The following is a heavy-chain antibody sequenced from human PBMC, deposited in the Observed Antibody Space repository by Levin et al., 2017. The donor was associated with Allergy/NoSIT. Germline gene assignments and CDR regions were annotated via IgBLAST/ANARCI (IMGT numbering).Heavy chain of an antibody. V-gene: IGHV3-11*01. CDR3: GRAQFTSGWFWGDGMDV. CDR2: ISSSGSTI. J-gene: IGHJ6*02. CDR1: GFTFSDYY. D-gene: IGHD6-19*01. Sequence: GESLKISCAASGFTFSDYYMSWIRQAPGKGLEWVSFISSSGSTIYYANSLQGRFTISRDNAKNSLYLQMNGLRAEDTAVYYCGRAQFTSGWFWGDGMDVWGQGTTVIVSS.